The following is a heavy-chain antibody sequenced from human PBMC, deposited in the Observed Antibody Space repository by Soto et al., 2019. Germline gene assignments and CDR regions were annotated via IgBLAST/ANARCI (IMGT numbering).Heavy chain of an antibody. V-gene: IGHV1-2*04. J-gene: IGHJ4*02. CDR1: GYSFTSHY. D-gene: IGHD6-19*01. Sequence: GASVKVSCKAIGYSFTSHYMHWVRQAPGQGLEWMGWINPNSGGTNYAQKFQGWVTMTRDTSISTAYMELSRLRSDDTAVYYCARSYSSGWNSDDWGQGTLVTVSS. CDR3: ARSYSSGWNSDD. CDR2: INPNSGGT.